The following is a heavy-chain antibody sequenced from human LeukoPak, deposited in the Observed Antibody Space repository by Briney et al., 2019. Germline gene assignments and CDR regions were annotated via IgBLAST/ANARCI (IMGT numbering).Heavy chain of an antibody. V-gene: IGHV1-2*06. CDR3: ATHSGYFFY. Sequence: ASVKVSCKASAYTFTDYYVHWVRQAPGQGLEWMGRINPSSGDTNYAQNFQGRVTMTRDTYISTAYMELSRLRSDDTAVYYCATHSGYFFYWGQGTLVTVSS. D-gene: IGHD2/OR15-2a*01. CDR2: INPSSGDT. CDR1: AYTFTDYY. J-gene: IGHJ4*02.